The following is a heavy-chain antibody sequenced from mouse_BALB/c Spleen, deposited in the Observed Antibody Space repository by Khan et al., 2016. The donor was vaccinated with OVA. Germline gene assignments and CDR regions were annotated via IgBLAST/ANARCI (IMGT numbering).Heavy chain of an antibody. J-gene: IGHJ4*01. CDR1: GYTFTTAG. D-gene: IGHD2-14*01. Sequence: LVESGPELKKPGETVRISCKASGYTFTTAGIQWVQKMPGKGLKWIGWINTHSGVPKYAEDFKGRFAFSLEISVNTAYLQITNLKNEDTATDFCARGGAAYYRNDGGAMEYWSQGTSVTVSS. CDR3: ARGGAAYYRNDGGAMEY. V-gene: IGHV9-4*02. CDR2: INTHSGVP.